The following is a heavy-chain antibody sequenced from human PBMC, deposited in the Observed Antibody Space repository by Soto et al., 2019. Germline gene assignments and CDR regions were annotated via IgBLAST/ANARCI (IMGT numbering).Heavy chain of an antibody. Sequence: PSETLSLTCTVSGDSISTFYWGWIRQSQGKELEWIGYVYYTGSTNYNPSLKRRVTISVDRPKNQFSLKLTSANAADTAVYYCARGRTVRNYADDSSDYLYFFVYWGQGTQVTVSS. CDR1: GDSISTFY. V-gene: IGHV4-59*01. D-gene: IGHD3-22*01. CDR3: ARGRTVRNYADDSSDYLYFFVY. J-gene: IGHJ4*02. CDR2: VYYTGST.